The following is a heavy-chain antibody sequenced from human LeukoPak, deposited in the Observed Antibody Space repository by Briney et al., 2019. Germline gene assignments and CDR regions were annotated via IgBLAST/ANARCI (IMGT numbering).Heavy chain of an antibody. CDR3: ARGNTYYYDSSVDYFDY. V-gene: IGHV3-53*01. Sequence: GGSLRLSCAASGFTGRSNYMSWVRQAPGKGVEGVSVIFSGGSTYYADSVKGRFTISRDNSKNTLYLQMNSLRAEDTAVYYCARGNTYYYDSSVDYFDYWGQGTLVTVSS. CDR2: IFSGGST. CDR1: GFTGRSNY. D-gene: IGHD3-22*01. J-gene: IGHJ4*02.